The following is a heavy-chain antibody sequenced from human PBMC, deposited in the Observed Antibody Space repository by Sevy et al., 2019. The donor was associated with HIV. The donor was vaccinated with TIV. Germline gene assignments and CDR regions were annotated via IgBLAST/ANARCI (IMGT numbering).Heavy chain of an antibody. CDR1: GFTFSSHW. CDR2: IKQDGSQR. CDR3: ARDSDFIRGVNFDS. V-gene: IGHV3-7*01. J-gene: IGHJ4*02. D-gene: IGHD3-10*01. Sequence: GGSLRLSCAASGFTFSSHWMNWVRQAPGKGLEWVANIKQDGSQRYYVDSVKGRFTISRDNAQNSLYLQMNSLRVEDTAVYYCARDSDFIRGVNFDSCGQGTLVTVSS.